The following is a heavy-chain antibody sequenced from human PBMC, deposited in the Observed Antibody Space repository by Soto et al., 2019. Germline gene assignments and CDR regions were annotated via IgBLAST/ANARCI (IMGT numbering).Heavy chain of an antibody. CDR2: ISYDGSNK. CDR3: ARDSIMITFGGVIAIDY. CDR1: GFTFSSYA. V-gene: IGHV3-30-3*01. Sequence: GGSLRLSCAASGFTFSSYAMHWVRQAPGKGLEWVAVISYDGSNKYYADSVKDRFTISRDNSKNTLYLQMNSLRAEDTAVYYCARDSIMITFGGVIAIDYWGQGTLVTVSS. J-gene: IGHJ4*02. D-gene: IGHD3-16*02.